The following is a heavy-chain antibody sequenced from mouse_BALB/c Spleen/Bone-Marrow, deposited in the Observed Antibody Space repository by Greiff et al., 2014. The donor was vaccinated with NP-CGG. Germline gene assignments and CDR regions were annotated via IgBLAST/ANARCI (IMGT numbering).Heavy chain of an antibody. V-gene: IGHV1-63*02. J-gene: IGHJ3*01. CDR2: IYCGGGYT. CDR1: GYTFTNYW. Sequence: VQLQESGAELVRPGTSVKMSCKAAGYTFTNYWIGWIKQRPGHGLEWIGDIYCGGGYTNYNEKFKGKATLTADTSSNTTHMHLSSPTSEDSAIYYCAREGSYWGQGTLVTVSA. CDR3: AREGSY.